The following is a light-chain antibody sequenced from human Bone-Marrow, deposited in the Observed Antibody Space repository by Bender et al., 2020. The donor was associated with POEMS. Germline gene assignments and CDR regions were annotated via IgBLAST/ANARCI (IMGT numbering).Light chain of an antibody. V-gene: IGLV3-1*01. Sequence: SYELIQPPSVSVSPGQTASITCSGDNLGDRNACWYQQKPGQSPVVVIYQDTQRPSGIPERFSGSKSGNTASLTISGLQAEDEADYYCCSYRSGSTPLVFGTGTEVTVL. CDR1: NLGDRN. CDR2: QDT. J-gene: IGLJ1*01. CDR3: CSYRSGSTPLV.